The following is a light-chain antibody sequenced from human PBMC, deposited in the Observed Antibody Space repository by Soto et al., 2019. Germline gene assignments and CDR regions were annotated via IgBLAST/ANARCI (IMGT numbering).Light chain of an antibody. CDR1: QSVSSN. V-gene: IGKV3-15*01. CDR2: GAS. Sequence: EIVMTQSPATLSVSPGERATLSCRASQSVSSNLVWYQQKPGQAPRLLIYGASTRATGIPARFSGSGSGTEITLTISSLQSEDFAVYYCQQYNDWPPRYTFGQGTKLEIK. J-gene: IGKJ2*01. CDR3: QQYNDWPPRYT.